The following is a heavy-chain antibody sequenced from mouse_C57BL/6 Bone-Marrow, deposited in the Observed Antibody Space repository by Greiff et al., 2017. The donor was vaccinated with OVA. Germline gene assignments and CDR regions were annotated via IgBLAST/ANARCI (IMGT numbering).Heavy chain of an antibody. CDR1: GYTFTSYG. Sequence: QVQLQQSGAELARPGASVKLSCKASGYTFTSYGISWVKQRTGQGLEWIGEIYPRSCNTYYNEKFKGKATLTADKSSSTAYMELRSLTSEDSAVYFGARGRITTVVGYWGQGTTLTVSS. V-gene: IGHV1-81*01. CDR3: ARGRITTVVGY. CDR2: IYPRSCNT. D-gene: IGHD1-1*01. J-gene: IGHJ2*01.